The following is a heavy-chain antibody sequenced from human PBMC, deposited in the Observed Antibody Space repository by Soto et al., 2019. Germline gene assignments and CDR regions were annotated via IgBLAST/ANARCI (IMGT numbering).Heavy chain of an antibody. J-gene: IGHJ4*02. CDR2: ISGDGGST. Sequence: GGSLRLSCAASGFTFDDYAMHWVRQAPGKGLEWGSLISGDGGSTYYADSVKGRFTISRDNSKNSLYLQMNSLRNEDTALYYCAKDIENDIAVAGGYYFDYWGQGTLVTVSS. CDR3: AKDIENDIAVAGGYYFDY. D-gene: IGHD6-19*01. CDR1: GFTFDDYA. V-gene: IGHV3-43*02.